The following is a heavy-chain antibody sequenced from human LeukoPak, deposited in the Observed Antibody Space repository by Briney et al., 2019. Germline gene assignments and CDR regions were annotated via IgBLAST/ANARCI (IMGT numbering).Heavy chain of an antibody. CDR2: INHSGST. D-gene: IGHD6-19*01. CDR3: ARVGGWYSSGWYDY. J-gene: IGHJ4*02. V-gene: IGHV4-34*01. CDR1: GGSFSGYY. Sequence: SETLSLTCAVYGGSFSGYYWSWIRQPPGKGLEGIGEINHSGSTNYNPSLKSRVTISVDTSKNQCSLKLSPVPAPDTAVYYCARVGGWYSSGWYDYWGQGTLVTVSS.